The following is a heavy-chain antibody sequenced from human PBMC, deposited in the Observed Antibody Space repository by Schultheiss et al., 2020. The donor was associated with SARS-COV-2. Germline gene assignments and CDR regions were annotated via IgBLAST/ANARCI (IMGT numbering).Heavy chain of an antibody. CDR1: GGSISSYY. Sequence: SQTLSLTCTVSGGSISSYYWSWIRQPPGKGLEWIGEIYHSGSTNYNPSLKSRVTISVDKSKNQFSLKLSSVTAADTAVYYCARGPYYYGSGYYYYYGMDVWGQGTTVTVS. CDR3: ARGPYYYGSGYYYYYGMDV. CDR2: IYHSGST. J-gene: IGHJ6*02. V-gene: IGHV4-34*01. D-gene: IGHD3-10*01.